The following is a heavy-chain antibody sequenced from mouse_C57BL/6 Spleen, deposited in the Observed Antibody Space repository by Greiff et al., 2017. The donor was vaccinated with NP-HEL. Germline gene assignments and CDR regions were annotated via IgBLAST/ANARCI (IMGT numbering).Heavy chain of an antibody. CDR3: ARGDYDQPWFAY. Sequence: QVQLQQSGAELVRPGSSVKLSCKASGYTFTSYWMHWVKQRPIQGLEWIGNIDPSDSETHYNQKFKDKATLTVDKSSSTAYMQLSSLTSEDSAVYYCARGDYDQPWFAYWGQGTLVTVSA. CDR2: IDPSDSET. D-gene: IGHD2-4*01. J-gene: IGHJ3*01. CDR1: GYTFTSYW. V-gene: IGHV1-52*01.